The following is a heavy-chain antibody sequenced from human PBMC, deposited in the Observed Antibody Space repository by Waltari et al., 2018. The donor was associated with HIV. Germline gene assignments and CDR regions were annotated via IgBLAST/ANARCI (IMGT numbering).Heavy chain of an antibody. CDR3: AKDRLYCSSTSCYTPFDY. D-gene: IGHD2-2*02. CDR2: IGAGGGTK. CDR1: GFMFNSYD. Sequence: DVQMLESGGDLVQPGGSLRLSCAASGFMFNSYDMSWVRQAPGKGLEWVSVIGAGGGTKYYADSVKGRFVISRDNSKNMLYLQMNSLRAEDTALYYCAKDRLYCSSTSCYTPFDYWGQGTLVTVSS. J-gene: IGHJ4*02. V-gene: IGHV3-23*01.